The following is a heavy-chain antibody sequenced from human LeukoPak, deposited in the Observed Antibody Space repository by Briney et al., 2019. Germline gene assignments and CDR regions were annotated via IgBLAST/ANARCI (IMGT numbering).Heavy chain of an antibody. CDR1: GGSMSPYH. V-gene: IGHV4-59*08. CDR2: IYYSGST. CDR3: ARAVSGRFDY. D-gene: IGHD6-19*01. Sequence: PSETLSLPCPVSGGSMSPYHWGWSRPPPGKGLEWTGYIYYSGSTNYNPSLKSRVTISVDTSKNQFSLKLSSVTAADTAIYYCARAVSGRFDYWGQGTLVTVSS. J-gene: IGHJ4*02.